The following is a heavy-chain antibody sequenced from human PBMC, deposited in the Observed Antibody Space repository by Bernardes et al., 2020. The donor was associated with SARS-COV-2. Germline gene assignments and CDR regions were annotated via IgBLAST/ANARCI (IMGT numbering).Heavy chain of an antibody. Sequence: GAYLKSSGNGSGYSVTRYWIRWVRHMPGKGLEWLGRIDPSDSYTNYSPSFQGHVTISADKSISTAYLQWSSLKASDTAMYYCASTGGDYPYYYYYGMDVWGQGTTVTVSS. CDR3: ASTGGDYPYYYYYGMDV. J-gene: IGHJ6*02. CDR1: GYSVTRYW. CDR2: IDPSDSYT. D-gene: IGHD3-16*01. V-gene: IGHV5-10-1*01.